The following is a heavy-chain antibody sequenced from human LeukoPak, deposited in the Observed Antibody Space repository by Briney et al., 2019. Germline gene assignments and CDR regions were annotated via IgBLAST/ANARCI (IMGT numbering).Heavy chain of an antibody. CDR2: IYHSGST. J-gene: IGHJ6*03. D-gene: IGHD3-10*01. CDR3: ARYPRTYGWGFGELLSDYYMDV. CDR1: GYSISSGYY. V-gene: IGHV4-38-2*02. Sequence: SETLSLTCTVSGYSISSGYYWGWLRQPPGRGLDWIGTIYHSGSTYYNPSLKSRVTISGDTSKNHLSLKLSSVTAADTAVYYCARYPRTYGWGFGELLSDYYMDVWGKGTTVTISS.